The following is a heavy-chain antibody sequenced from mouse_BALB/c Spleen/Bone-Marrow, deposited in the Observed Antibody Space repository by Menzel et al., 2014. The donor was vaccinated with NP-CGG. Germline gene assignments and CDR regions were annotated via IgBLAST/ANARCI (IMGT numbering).Heavy chain of an antibody. J-gene: IGHJ4*01. V-gene: IGHV14-3*02. Sequence: VQLKESGADLVKPGASVKLSCTASGFNIKDTYMHWVKQRPEQGLAWIGRIDPANGNTKYDPKFQGKSTITADTSSNTAYLQLSSLTSENTAVYYCARWEYYAMDYWGQGTSVTVSS. CDR2: IDPANGNT. D-gene: IGHD4-1*01. CDR3: ARWEYYAMDY. CDR1: GFNIKDTY.